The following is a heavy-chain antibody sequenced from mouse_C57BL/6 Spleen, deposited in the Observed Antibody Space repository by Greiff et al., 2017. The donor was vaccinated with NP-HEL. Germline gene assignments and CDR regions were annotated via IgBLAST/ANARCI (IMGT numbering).Heavy chain of an antibody. D-gene: IGHD4-1*01. CDR2: IDPSDSYT. V-gene: IGHV1-69*01. CDR3: ARPGTAYAMDY. Sequence: QVQLQQSGAELVMPGASVKLSCKASGYTFTSYWMHWVKQRPGQGLEWIGEIDPSDSYTNYNQKFKGKSTLTVDKSSSTAYMQLSSLTSEDSAVYYCARPGTAYAMDYWGQGTSVTVSS. CDR1: GYTFTSYW. J-gene: IGHJ4*01.